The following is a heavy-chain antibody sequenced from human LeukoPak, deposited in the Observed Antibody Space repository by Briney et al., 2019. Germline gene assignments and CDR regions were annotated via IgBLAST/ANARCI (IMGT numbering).Heavy chain of an antibody. V-gene: IGHV3-21*01. Sequence: GGSLXXSCAASGFTFSSYXMNWVRXAXXKXLXWVSSISSSSSYIYYADSVKGRFTISRDNAKSSLYLQMNSLRAEDTAVYYCASKKWRYGAFDYWGQGTLVTVSS. CDR3: ASKKWRYGAFDY. CDR1: GFTFSSYX. CDR2: ISSSSSYI. D-gene: IGHD1-26*01. J-gene: IGHJ4*02.